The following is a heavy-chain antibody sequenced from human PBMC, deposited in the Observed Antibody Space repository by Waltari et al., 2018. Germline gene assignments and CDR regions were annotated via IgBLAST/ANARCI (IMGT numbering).Heavy chain of an antibody. Sequence: QVQLVQSGAEVKKPGSSVLVYCKASGGTFSSYTICWVRQAPGQGLEWMGRIIPILGIANYAQKFQGRVTITADKSTSTAYMELSSLRSEDTAVYYCARGTAVAGSGWFDPWGQGTLVTVSS. J-gene: IGHJ5*02. V-gene: IGHV1-69*02. CDR2: IIPILGIA. D-gene: IGHD6-19*01. CDR3: ARGTAVAGSGWFDP. CDR1: GGTFSSYT.